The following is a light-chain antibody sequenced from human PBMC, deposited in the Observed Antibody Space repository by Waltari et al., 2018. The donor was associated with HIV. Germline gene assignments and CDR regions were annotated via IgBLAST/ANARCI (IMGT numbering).Light chain of an antibody. J-gene: IGKJ4*01. CDR2: AAS. V-gene: IGKV1D-16*01. Sequence: DIQMTQSPCSLSASVGDSVTITCRASHDISTWLAWYQQNTEKAPKSLIYAASNLQSGAPSRFSGSGSGTDFTLTISSLQPEDFATYYCQQYNAYPLTFGGGTKVEIK. CDR1: HDISTW. CDR3: QQYNAYPLT.